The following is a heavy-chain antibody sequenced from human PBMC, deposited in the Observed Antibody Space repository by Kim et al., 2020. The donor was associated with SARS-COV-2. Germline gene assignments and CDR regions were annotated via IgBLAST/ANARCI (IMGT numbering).Heavy chain of an antibody. CDR1: GFTFSSYS. J-gene: IGHJ4*02. CDR2: ISSSSNYI. D-gene: IGHD6-19*01. Sequence: GGSLRLSCAASGFTFSSYSMNWVRQAPGKGLEWVSSISSSSNYIYYVDSVKGRFTISRDNAKNSLYLQMNSLRAEDTAVYYCARVGGFSSGWYSLSYFDYWGQGTLVTVSS. V-gene: IGHV3-21*01. CDR3: ARVGGFSSGWYSLSYFDY.